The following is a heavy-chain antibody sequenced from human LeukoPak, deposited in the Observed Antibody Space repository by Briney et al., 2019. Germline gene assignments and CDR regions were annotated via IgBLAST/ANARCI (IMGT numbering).Heavy chain of an antibody. CDR1: GRSFSGYY. CDR2: INHSGNT. CDR3: ASVYDSSGHYPF. V-gene: IGHV4-34*01. Sequence: PSETLSLTCAVYGRSFSGYYWSWIRQPPGKGLEWIGEINHSGNTNHNPSLKSRVTISMDTSKDQFSLKLSSVTAADTAVYYCASVYDSSGHYPFWGQGILVTVSS. J-gene: IGHJ4*02. D-gene: IGHD3-22*01.